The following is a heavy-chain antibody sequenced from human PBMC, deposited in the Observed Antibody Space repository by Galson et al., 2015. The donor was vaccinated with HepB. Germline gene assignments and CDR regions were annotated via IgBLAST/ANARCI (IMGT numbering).Heavy chain of an antibody. J-gene: IGHJ3*02. D-gene: IGHD5-12*01. V-gene: IGHV3-43*01. CDR1: GFTFDDYT. Sequence: SLRLSCAASGFTFDDYTMHWVRQAPGKGLEWVSLISWDGGSTYYADSVKGRFTISRDNSKNSLYLQMNSLRTEDTALYYCATTYSGYDLGDAFDIWGQGTMVTVSS. CDR2: ISWDGGST. CDR3: ATTYSGYDLGDAFDI.